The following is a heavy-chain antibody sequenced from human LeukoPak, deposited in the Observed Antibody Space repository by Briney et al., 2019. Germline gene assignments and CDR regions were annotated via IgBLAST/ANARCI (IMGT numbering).Heavy chain of an antibody. J-gene: IGHJ4*02. D-gene: IGHD4-23*01. CDR3: ARDVGGNSAVDY. CDR1: GYTFTGYY. V-gene: IGHV1-2*02. Sequence: ASVKVSCKASGYTFTGYYMHWVRQAPGEGLEGMGWINPNSGGTNYAQKFQGRVTMTSDTSISTAYMELSRLRSDDTAVYYCARDVGGNSAVDYWGQGTLVTVSS. CDR2: INPNSGGT.